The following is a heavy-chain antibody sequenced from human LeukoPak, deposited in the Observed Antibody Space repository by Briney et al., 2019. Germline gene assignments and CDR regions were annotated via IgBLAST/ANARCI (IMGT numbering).Heavy chain of an antibody. J-gene: IGHJ4*02. CDR3: ARNKEGKSLDN. CDR2: MNPNSGGT. CDR1: GYTFTDYY. V-gene: IGHV1-2*02. Sequence: ASVKVSCKTSGYTFTDYYIHWVRQAPGQGLEWMAWMNPNSGGTSYAQKFQGRVTLTRDTSISTAYMELSRLRFDDTAVYYCARNKEGKSLDNWGQGTLVTVSS.